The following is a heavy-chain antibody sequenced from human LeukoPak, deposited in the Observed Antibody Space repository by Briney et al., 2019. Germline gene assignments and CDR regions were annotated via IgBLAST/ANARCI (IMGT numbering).Heavy chain of an antibody. CDR2: MYYSDST. V-gene: IGHV4-30-4*01. D-gene: IGHD3-22*01. Sequence: PSETLSLTCTVSGGSISSGDYYWSWIRQPPGKGLEWIAYMYYSDSTYYNPSLKSRVTMSAGTSKNQLSLKLSSVTAAGTAVYYCARPYYYDSRIDPWGQGILVTVSS. CDR3: ARPYYYDSRIDP. J-gene: IGHJ5*02. CDR1: GGSISSGDYY.